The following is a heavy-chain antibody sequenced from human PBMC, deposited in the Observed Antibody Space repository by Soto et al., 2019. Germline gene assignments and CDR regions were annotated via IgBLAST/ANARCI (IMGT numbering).Heavy chain of an antibody. CDR3: AREGAGPKGSSSWPDDAFDI. V-gene: IGHV4-31*03. CDR2: ISSSGST. D-gene: IGHD6-13*01. Sequence: QVQLQESGPGLVKPSQTLSLTCTVSGGSISSGGYYWSWIRQHPGKGLAWIGYISSSGSTYYNPSLKSRVTISVDTSKDQFSLKLSSVTAAATAVYYCAREGAGPKGSSSWPDDAFDIWGQGTMVTVSS. CDR1: GGSISSGGYY. J-gene: IGHJ3*02.